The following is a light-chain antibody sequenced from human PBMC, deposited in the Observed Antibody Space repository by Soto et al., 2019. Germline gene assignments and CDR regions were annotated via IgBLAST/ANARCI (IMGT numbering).Light chain of an antibody. V-gene: IGLV2-14*03. J-gene: IGLJ2*01. Sequence: QSALTQPASVSGSPGQSVTISCSGTSNDVGGYNFVSWYQQHSGKAPKLMIYDVSNRPSGVSTRFSGSKSGNTASLTISGLQPEDEADYYCSSYTTSTTLVFGGGTKLTVL. CDR3: SSYTTSTTLV. CDR2: DVS. CDR1: SNDVGGYNF.